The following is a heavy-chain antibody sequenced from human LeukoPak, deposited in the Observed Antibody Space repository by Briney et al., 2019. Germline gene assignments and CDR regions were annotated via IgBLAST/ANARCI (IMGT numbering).Heavy chain of an antibody. D-gene: IGHD6-19*01. CDR1: GFTFSSYA. CDR2: ISGSGTTI. Sequence: GGSLRLLCAASGFTFSSYAMSWVRQAPGKGLEWVSAISGSGTTIYYADSVKGRFTISRDNAEKSLYLQMNSLRAEDTAVYYCARDARTHTIGWYDHAFYSWVHGTMVTVSS. V-gene: IGHV3-23*01. J-gene: IGHJ3*02. CDR3: ARDARTHTIGWYDHAFYS.